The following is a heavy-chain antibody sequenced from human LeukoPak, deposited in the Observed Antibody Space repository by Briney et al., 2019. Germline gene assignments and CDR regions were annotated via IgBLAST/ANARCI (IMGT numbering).Heavy chain of an antibody. CDR3: ARQAQITMIVVVITYFDY. D-gene: IGHD3-22*01. J-gene: IGHJ4*02. V-gene: IGHV4-38-2*02. CDR2: IYHSGST. Sequence: PSETLSLTCTVSGYSISSGYYWGWIRQPPGKGLEWIGSIYHSGSTYYNPSLKSRVTISVDTSKNQFSLKLSSVTAADTAVYYCARQAQITMIVVVITYFDYWGQGTLVTVSS. CDR1: GYSISSGYY.